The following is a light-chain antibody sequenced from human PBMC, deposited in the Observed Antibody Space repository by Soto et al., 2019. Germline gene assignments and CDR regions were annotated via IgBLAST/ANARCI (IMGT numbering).Light chain of an antibody. V-gene: IGKV3-20*01. CDR1: QSVNSNY. CDR3: QQYDESFRT. Sequence: EIVLTQSPGTLSLSPGERATLSCRASQSVNSNYVACYQQKPGQSPRVLMYGTSNRATCLPDRFSGSGSGTELTLTISRLDPEDFAVYYCQQYDESFRTFGQRTKVEIK. CDR2: GTS. J-gene: IGKJ1*01.